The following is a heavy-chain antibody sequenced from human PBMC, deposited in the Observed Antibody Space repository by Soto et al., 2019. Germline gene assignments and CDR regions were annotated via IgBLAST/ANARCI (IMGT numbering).Heavy chain of an antibody. Sequence: QVQLVESGGGVVQPGRSLRLSCEVSGFTFRSYSMHWVRQAPGKGLEWVTLIWYDGSNKYYADSVKGRFTISRDNSKNTLYLQMNSLRAEDTSVYYCARGNYDSSGGLDYWGQGTLVTVSS. CDR1: GFTFRSYS. CDR3: ARGNYDSSGGLDY. V-gene: IGHV3-33*01. CDR2: IWYDGSNK. J-gene: IGHJ4*02. D-gene: IGHD3-22*01.